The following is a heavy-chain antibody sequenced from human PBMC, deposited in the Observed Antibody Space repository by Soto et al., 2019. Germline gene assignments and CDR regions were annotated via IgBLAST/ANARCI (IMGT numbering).Heavy chain of an antibody. V-gene: IGHV5-10-1*01. J-gene: IGHJ6*02. D-gene: IGHD3-3*01. CDR3: ARARSITIFGVVGFEMDV. CDR2: IDPSDSYT. CDR1: GYTFTDYW. Sequence: LGECLKISCKGSGYTFTDYWINWVRQMPGKGLEWMGRIDPSDSYTKYSPSFQGHVTISADKSISTAYLEWSSLEASDTAMYYCARARSITIFGVVGFEMDVWGQGTTVTVSS.